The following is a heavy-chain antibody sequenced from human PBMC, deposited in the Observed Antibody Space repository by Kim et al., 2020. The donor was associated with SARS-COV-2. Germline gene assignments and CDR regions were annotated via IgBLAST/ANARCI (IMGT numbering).Heavy chain of an antibody. D-gene: IGHD3-10*01. CDR3: ARFPGYYGSGSYGRYFDY. Sequence: KSRVTISVDTSKNQFSLKLSSVTAADTAVYYCARFPGYYGSGSYGRYFDYWGQGTLVTVSS. V-gene: IGHV4-59*01. J-gene: IGHJ4*02.